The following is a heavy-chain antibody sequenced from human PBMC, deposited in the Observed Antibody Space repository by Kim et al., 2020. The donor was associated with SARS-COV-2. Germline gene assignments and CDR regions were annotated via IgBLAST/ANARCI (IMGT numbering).Heavy chain of an antibody. CDR3: EASDY. Sequence: SGVRTHYADSVKGRFTISRDNSKSTLFLQMNSLRAEDTAVYYCEASDYWGQGSLVTVSS. CDR2: SGVRT. V-gene: IGHV3-23*01. J-gene: IGHJ4*02.